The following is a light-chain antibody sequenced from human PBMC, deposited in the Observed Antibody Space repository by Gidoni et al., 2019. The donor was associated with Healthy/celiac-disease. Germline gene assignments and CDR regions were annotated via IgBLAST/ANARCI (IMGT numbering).Light chain of an antibody. V-gene: IGKV2-28*01. Sequence: DTVMTQSPLRLPVTPGEPASISCRSSQSLLHSNGFNYLDWYLQKPGQSPQLLIYLGSNRASGVPDRFSGSGSGTDFTLKISRVEAEDVGVYYCMQALQTPLTFGGGTKVEIK. CDR2: LGS. CDR3: MQALQTPLT. J-gene: IGKJ4*01. CDR1: QSLLHSNGFNY.